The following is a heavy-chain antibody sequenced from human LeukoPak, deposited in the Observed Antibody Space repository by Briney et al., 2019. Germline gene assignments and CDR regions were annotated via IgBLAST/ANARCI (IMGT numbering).Heavy chain of an antibody. CDR2: INPNSGGT. CDR1: GYTFTGYY. Sequence: GASVKVSCKASGYTFTGYYMHWVRQAPGQGLEWMGWINPNSGGTNYAQKFQGRVTMTRDTSISTAYMELSRLRPDDTAVYYCASDLAVAGTPAFDYWGQGTLVTVSS. V-gene: IGHV1-2*02. J-gene: IGHJ4*02. CDR3: ASDLAVAGTPAFDY. D-gene: IGHD6-19*01.